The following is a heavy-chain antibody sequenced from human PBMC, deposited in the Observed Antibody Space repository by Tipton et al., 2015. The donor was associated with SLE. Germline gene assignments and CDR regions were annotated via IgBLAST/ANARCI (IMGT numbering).Heavy chain of an antibody. J-gene: IGHJ6*02. CDR2: ISSSGSTI. Sequence: GSLRLSCAASGFTFSSYEMNWVRQAPGKGLEWVSYISSSGSTIYYADSVKGRFTISRDNAKNSLYLQMNSLRAEDTAVYYCARVPIIGYCSGGSCYGGEMDVWGQGTTVTVSS. V-gene: IGHV3-48*03. CDR3: ARVPIIGYCSGGSCYGGEMDV. CDR1: GFTFSSYE. D-gene: IGHD2-15*01.